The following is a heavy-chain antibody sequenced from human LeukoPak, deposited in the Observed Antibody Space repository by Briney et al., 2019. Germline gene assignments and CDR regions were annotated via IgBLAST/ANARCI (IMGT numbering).Heavy chain of an antibody. CDR2: IYYSGST. Sequence: SETLSLTCTVSGGSISSYYWGWIRQPPGKGLEWIGSIYYSGSTYYNPSLKSRVTISVDTSKNQFSLKLSSVTAADTAVYYCARVSEMATISDFGAFDIWGQGTMVTVSS. D-gene: IGHD5-24*01. CDR3: ARVSEMATISDFGAFDI. V-gene: IGHV4-39*07. J-gene: IGHJ3*02. CDR1: GGSISSYY.